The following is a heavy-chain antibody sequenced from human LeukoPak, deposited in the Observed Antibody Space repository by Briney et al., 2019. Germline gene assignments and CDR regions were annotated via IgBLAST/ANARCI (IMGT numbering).Heavy chain of an antibody. V-gene: IGHV3-30-3*01. CDR3: ARYSSSWYVGDYYYGMDV. D-gene: IGHD6-13*01. Sequence: GGSLRLSCAASGLTFSSYAMHWVRQAPGKGLEWVAVISYDGSNKYYADSVKGRFTISRDNSKNTLYLQMNSLRAEDTAVYYCARYSSSWYVGDYYYGMDVWGQGTTVTVSS. J-gene: IGHJ6*02. CDR1: GLTFSSYA. CDR2: ISYDGSNK.